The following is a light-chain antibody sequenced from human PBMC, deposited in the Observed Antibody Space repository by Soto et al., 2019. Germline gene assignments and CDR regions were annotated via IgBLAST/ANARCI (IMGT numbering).Light chain of an antibody. Sequence: EIVMTQSPATLSVSPGEGVTLSCRASQSVSSNLAWYQQRPGQAPRLLIYGASTRATGIPARFSGSGSGTEFTLTISSLQSEDFAVYYCQHYNYWPYTFGQGTKVDIK. V-gene: IGKV3-15*01. CDR1: QSVSSN. J-gene: IGKJ2*01. CDR2: GAS. CDR3: QHYNYWPYT.